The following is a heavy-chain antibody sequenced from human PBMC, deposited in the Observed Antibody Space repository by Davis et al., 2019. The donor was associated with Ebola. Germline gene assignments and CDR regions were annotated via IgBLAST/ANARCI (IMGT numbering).Heavy chain of an antibody. Sequence: PGGSLRLSCAASGFTFSSYSMNWVRQAPGKGLEWVSSISSSSSYIYYADSVKGRFTISRDNAKNSLYLQMNSLRAEDTAVYYCARDLQGGGPEREDAFDIWGQGAMVTVSS. V-gene: IGHV3-21*01. J-gene: IGHJ3*02. D-gene: IGHD1-1*01. CDR1: GFTFSSYS. CDR3: ARDLQGGGPEREDAFDI. CDR2: ISSSSSYI.